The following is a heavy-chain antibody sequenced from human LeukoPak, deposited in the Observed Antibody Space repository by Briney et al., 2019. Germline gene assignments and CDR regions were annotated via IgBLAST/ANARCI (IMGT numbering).Heavy chain of an antibody. V-gene: IGHV4-39*07. CDR3: ARGKGDYDSSGYYYLWAFDI. Sequence: SETLSLTCTVSGGSISSSSYYWGWIRQPPGKGLEWIGSIYYSGSTYYNPSLKSRVTISVDTSKNQFSLKLNSVTAADTAVYYCARGKGDYDSSGYYYLWAFDIWGQGTMVTVSS. CDR1: GGSISSSSYY. J-gene: IGHJ3*02. CDR2: IYYSGST. D-gene: IGHD3-22*01.